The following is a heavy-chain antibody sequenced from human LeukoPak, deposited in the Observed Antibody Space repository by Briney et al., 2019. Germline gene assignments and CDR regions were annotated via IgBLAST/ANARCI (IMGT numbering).Heavy chain of an antibody. J-gene: IGHJ4*02. CDR1: GFTFSSYW. V-gene: IGHV3-7*03. CDR3: ARDRRFWSGYYRFDY. Sequence: GGSLRLSCAASGFTFSSYWMSWVRQAPGNGLEWVANIKQDGSEKYYVDSVKGRFTISRDNAKNSLYLQMNSLRAEDTAVYYCARDRRFWSGYYRFDYWGQGTLVTVSS. CDR2: IKQDGSEK. D-gene: IGHD3-3*01.